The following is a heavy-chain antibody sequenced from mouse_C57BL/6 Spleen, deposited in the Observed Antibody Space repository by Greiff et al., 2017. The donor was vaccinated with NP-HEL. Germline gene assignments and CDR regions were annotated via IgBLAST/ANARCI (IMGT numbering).Heavy chain of an antibody. CDR3: ARRSYGNSPWFAY. CDR1: GYTFTDYY. V-gene: IGHV1-26*01. CDR2: INPNNGGT. J-gene: IGHJ3*01. Sequence: VQLQQSGPELVKPGASVKISCKASGYTFTDYYMNWVKQSHGKSLAWIGDINPNNGGTSYNQKFKGKATLTVDKSSSTAYMELRSLTSEDSAVYYCARRSYGNSPWFAYWGQGTLVTVSA. D-gene: IGHD2-1*01.